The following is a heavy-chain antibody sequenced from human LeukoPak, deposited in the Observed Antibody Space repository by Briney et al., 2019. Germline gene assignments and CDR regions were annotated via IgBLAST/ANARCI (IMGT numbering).Heavy chain of an antibody. V-gene: IGHV3-21*01. CDR1: GFTFSSYS. CDR2: ISSSSSYI. J-gene: IGHJ4*02. D-gene: IGHD3-22*01. CDR3: ARVPYYYDSSGYSDY. Sequence: GGSLRLSCAASGFTFSSYSMNWVRQAPGKGLEWVSSISSSSSYIYYADSVKGRFTISRDNAKNSLYLQMNSLRAEDTAVYYCARVPYYYDSSGYSDYWGQGTLVTVSS.